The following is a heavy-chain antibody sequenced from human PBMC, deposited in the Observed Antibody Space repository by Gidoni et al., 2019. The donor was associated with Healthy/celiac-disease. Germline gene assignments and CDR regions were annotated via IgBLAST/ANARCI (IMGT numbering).Heavy chain of an antibody. Sequence: LQPQASGSGLVKPSQTLSLPCAVPRCSISSGCYSWSWFRQPPGKGREWIGYIYPSGSTYYNPSLKSRVTISVDRSKNQFSLKLSSVTAADTAVYYCARDGGYCSGGSCQNWYFDLWGRGTLVTVSS. V-gene: IGHV4-30-2*01. CDR3: ARDGGYCSGGSCQNWYFDL. J-gene: IGHJ2*01. CDR1: RCSISSGCYS. CDR2: IYPSGST. D-gene: IGHD2-15*01.